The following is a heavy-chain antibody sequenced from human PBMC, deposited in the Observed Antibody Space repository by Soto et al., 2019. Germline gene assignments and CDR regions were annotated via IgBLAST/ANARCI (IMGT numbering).Heavy chain of an antibody. CDR2: ISYDGGNE. V-gene: IGHV3-30*18. CDR1: GFIFSNYG. Sequence: QVQLVESGGGVVQPGRSLRLSCAASGFIFSNYGIHWVRQAPGKGLEWVALISYDGGNEYYADSVKGRFTISRDNSMITRYLQMDSLRGEDTAVYYCAKDLQGSGDYYYLFYGMDVWGQGTTVTVSS. D-gene: IGHD4-17*01. J-gene: IGHJ6*02. CDR3: AKDLQGSGDYYYLFYGMDV.